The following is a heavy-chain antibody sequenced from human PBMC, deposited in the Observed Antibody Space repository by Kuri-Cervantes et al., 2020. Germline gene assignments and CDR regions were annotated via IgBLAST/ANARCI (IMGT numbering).Heavy chain of an antibody. V-gene: IGHV4-34*01. Sequence: ESLKISCAVYGGSFSGYYWSWTRQPPGKGLEWIGEINHSGSTNYNPSLKSRVTISIATSKNQFSLKLSSVTAADTAVYYCARGRLRRYCSSTSCSEGDYWGQGTLVTDSS. J-gene: IGHJ4*02. CDR2: INHSGST. D-gene: IGHD2-2*01. CDR3: ARGRLRRYCSSTSCSEGDY. CDR1: GGSFSGYY.